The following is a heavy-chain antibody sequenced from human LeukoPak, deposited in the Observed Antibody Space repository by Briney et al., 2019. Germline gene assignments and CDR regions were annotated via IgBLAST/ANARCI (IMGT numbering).Heavy chain of an antibody. D-gene: IGHD3-10*01. Sequence: PGGSLRLSCAASGFTFSSYAMSWVRQAPGKGLEWVSAISGSGGSTYYADSVKGRFTISRDNSKNTLYLQMNSLRAEDTAVYYCAKALDTYYYGSGSYVLRAFDIWGQGTMVTVSS. V-gene: IGHV3-23*01. J-gene: IGHJ3*02. CDR2: ISGSGGST. CDR1: GFTFSSYA. CDR3: AKALDTYYYGSGSYVLRAFDI.